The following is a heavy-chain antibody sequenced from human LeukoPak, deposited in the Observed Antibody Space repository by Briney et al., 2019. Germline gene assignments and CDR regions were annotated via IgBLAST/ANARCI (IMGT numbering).Heavy chain of an antibody. D-gene: IGHD4-11*01. CDR1: RGPISSSSYY. CDR3: ARILTTFDS. V-gene: IGHV4-39*01. CDR2: FYYIGGT. J-gene: IGHJ4*02. Sequence: SETLSLTCTVSRGPISSSSYYWGWIRQPPGKRLEWIGSFYYIGGTYYNPSLECRVTISAASSKHQFSLKLMSVTAADTALYYCARILTTFDSWGQGTLVTVSS.